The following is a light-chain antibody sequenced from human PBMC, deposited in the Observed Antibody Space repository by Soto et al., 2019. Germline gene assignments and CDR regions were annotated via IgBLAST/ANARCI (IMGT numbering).Light chain of an antibody. J-gene: IGLJ2*01. CDR2: VGTGGIVG. CDR3: GSDHGSALNNV. CDR1: SGYSNYK. Sequence: QLVLTQPPSASASLGASVTLTCTLSSGYSNYKVDWYQQRPGKSPRFVMRVGTGGIVGSKGAGIPDRFSVLGSGFNRYLTIKAIHEEVDSDYPCGSDHGSALNNVFGGGTNLTVL. V-gene: IGLV9-49*01.